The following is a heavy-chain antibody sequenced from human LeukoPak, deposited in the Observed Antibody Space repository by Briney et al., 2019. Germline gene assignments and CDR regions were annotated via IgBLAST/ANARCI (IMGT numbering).Heavy chain of an antibody. CDR3: ARELHVERDDF. V-gene: IGHV1-18*01. CDR2: ISANDGKT. J-gene: IGHJ4*02. CDR1: GFVFTSYG. Sequence: ASVKVSCKASGFVFTSYGFTWVRQAPGQGLEWMGWISANDGKTHYSEKHQGRVTMSTDTVTSTAYMELRSLRSDDTAVYYCARELHVERDDFWGQGTLVTVSS. D-gene: IGHD3/OR15-3a*01.